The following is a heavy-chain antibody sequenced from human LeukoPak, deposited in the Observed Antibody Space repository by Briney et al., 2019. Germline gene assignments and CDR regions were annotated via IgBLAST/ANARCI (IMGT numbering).Heavy chain of an antibody. D-gene: IGHD2-15*01. CDR3: ARLAQMLRGRVVDY. V-gene: IGHV4-39*07. CDR1: GGSFSSYY. J-gene: IGHJ4*02. CDR2: IYYSGST. Sequence: SETLSLTCAVYGGSFSSYYWGWIRQPPGKGLEWIGSIYYSGSTYYNPSLKSRVTISVDTSKNQFSLKLSSVTAADTAVYYCARLAQMLRGRVVDYWGQGTLVTVSS.